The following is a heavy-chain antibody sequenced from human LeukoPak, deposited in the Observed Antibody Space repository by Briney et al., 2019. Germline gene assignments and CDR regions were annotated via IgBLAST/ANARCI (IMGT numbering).Heavy chain of an antibody. Sequence: GGSLRLSCAASGFTFSSYWMSWVRQAPGKGLEWVANIKQDGSEKYYVDSVKGRFTISRDNAKNSLYLQMNSLRAEDTAVYYCARDIWRAYYDFWSGSPNDYWGQGTLVTVSS. D-gene: IGHD3-3*01. J-gene: IGHJ4*02. CDR3: ARDIWRAYYDFWSGSPNDY. CDR2: IKQDGSEK. V-gene: IGHV3-7*01. CDR1: GFTFSSYW.